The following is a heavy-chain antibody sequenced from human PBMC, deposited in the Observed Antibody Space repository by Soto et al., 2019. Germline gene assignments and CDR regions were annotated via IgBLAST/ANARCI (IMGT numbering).Heavy chain of an antibody. CDR3: ARGDDPSRYENWFDP. D-gene: IGHD2-2*01. CDR1: GFTFSSHW. V-gene: IGHV3-74*01. CDR2: INSDGTST. J-gene: IGHJ5*02. Sequence: GGSLRLSCAASGFTFSSHWMHWVRQAPGKGLVWVSRINSDGTSTSYADSVKGRFTISRDNAKNTLYLQMNSLRAEDTAVYYCARGDDPSRYENWFDPWGQGTLLTVSS.